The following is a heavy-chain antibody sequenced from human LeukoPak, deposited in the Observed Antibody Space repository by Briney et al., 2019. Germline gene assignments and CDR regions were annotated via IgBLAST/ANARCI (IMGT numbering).Heavy chain of an antibody. CDR2: MNPNSGNT. CDR3: ARGYYGSGSCYFDY. J-gene: IGHJ4*02. Sequence: ASVKVSCKASGYTFTSYDINWVRQATGQGLEWMGWMNPNSGNTGYAQKFQGRVTMTRNTSISTAYMELSSLRSEDTAVYYCARGYYGSGSCYFDYWGQGTLVTVSS. V-gene: IGHV1-8*01. D-gene: IGHD3-10*01. CDR1: GYTFTSYD.